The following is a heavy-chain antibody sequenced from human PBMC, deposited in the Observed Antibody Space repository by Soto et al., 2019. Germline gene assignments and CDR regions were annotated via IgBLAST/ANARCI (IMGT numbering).Heavy chain of an antibody. CDR3: ASLHCSSTSCSDY. CDR2: IIPILGIA. CDR1: GGTFSSST. Sequence: QVQLVQSGAEVKKPGSSVKVSCKASGGTFSSSTISWVRQAPGQGLEWMGRIIPILGIANYAQKFQGRVTFTADKSTSTAYMELSSLRSEDTAVYYCASLHCSSTSCSDYWGQGTLVTVSS. J-gene: IGHJ4*02. D-gene: IGHD2-2*01. V-gene: IGHV1-69*02.